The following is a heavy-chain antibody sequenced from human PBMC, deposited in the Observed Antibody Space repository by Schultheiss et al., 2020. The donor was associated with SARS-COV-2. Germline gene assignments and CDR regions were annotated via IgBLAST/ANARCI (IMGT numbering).Heavy chain of an antibody. CDR3: ARDLVGATLDY. J-gene: IGHJ4*02. V-gene: IGHV4-34*01. Sequence: SQTLSLTCAVYGGSFSGYYWSWIRQSPGKGLEWIGEIDHSGSSNYSPSLKSRATISVDTSRNQFSLKLSSVTAADTAVYYCARDLVGATLDYWGQGTLVTVSS. CDR1: GGSFSGYY. D-gene: IGHD1-26*01. CDR2: IDHSGSS.